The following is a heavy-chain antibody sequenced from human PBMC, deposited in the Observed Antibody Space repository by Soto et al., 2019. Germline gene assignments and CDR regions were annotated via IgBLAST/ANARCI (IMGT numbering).Heavy chain of an antibody. V-gene: IGHV1-46*01. CDR1: GYSLTSYY. CDR2: INPSGGST. J-gene: IGHJ6*02. Sequence: GTSVKVSCEASGYSLTSYYMHWVRQAPGQGLEWMGIINPSGGSTSYAQKFQGRVTMTRDTSTSTVYMELSSLRSEDTAVYYCARDQGRYYDILTGYPLSRYYYYGMDVWGQGTTVTVSS. D-gene: IGHD3-9*01. CDR3: ARDQGRYYDILTGYPLSRYYYYGMDV.